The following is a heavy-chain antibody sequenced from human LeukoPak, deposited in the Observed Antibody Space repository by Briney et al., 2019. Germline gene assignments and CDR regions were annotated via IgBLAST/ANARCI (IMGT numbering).Heavy chain of an antibody. J-gene: IGHJ4*02. D-gene: IGHD5-18*01. Sequence: PGGSLRLSCAAPGFTVSSNYMSWVRQAPGKGLEWVSMIYSGGSTYYADSVKGRFTISRDNSKNTLDLQMNSLRAEDTAVYYCARRGHGYGSPFDYWGQGTLVTVSS. V-gene: IGHV3-66*04. CDR3: ARRGHGYGSPFDY. CDR1: GFTVSSNY. CDR2: IYSGGST.